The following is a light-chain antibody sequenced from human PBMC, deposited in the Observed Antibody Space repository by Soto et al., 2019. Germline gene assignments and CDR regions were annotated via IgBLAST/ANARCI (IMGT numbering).Light chain of an antibody. Sequence: QLVLTQPASVSGSPGQSITISCTGTSSDVGSYNLVSWYQPHPGKAPKLMIYEGSKRPSGVSNRFSGSKSGNTAALTISGLQAEDEADYYCCSYAGSSTFDVVFGGGTKLTVL. J-gene: IGLJ2*01. CDR2: EGS. V-gene: IGLV2-23*03. CDR1: SSDVGSYNL. CDR3: CSYAGSSTFDVV.